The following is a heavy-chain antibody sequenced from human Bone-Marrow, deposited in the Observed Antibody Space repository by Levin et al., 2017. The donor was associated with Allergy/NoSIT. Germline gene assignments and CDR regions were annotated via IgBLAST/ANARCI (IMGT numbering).Heavy chain of an antibody. J-gene: IGHJ4*02. CDR3: AKDGAWGSGWLLYFDS. D-gene: IGHD6-19*01. CDR1: GFTFGDYA. V-gene: IGHV3-9*01. Sequence: GGSLRLSCTASGFTFGDYAVSWFRQAPGKGLEWVSGISWDSSYIAYADSVKGRFTISRDNAKKSLYLQMNSLQTEDTALYYCAKDGAWGSGWLLYFDSWGQGSLVTVSS. CDR2: ISWDSSYI.